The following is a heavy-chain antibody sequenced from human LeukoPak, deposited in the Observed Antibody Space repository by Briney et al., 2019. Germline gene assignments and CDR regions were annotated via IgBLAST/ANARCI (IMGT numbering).Heavy chain of an antibody. J-gene: IGHJ4*02. CDR3: ARGQGYNYAPFDY. CDR2: IIPIFGTA. CDR1: GGTFSSYA. Sequence: GSSVKVSCKASGGTFSSYAISWVRQAPGQGLEWMGGIIPIFGTANNAQKFHGRVTITTDESTSTAYMELSSLRSEDTAVYYCARGQGYNYAPFDYWGQGTLVTVSS. V-gene: IGHV1-69*05. D-gene: IGHD5-18*01.